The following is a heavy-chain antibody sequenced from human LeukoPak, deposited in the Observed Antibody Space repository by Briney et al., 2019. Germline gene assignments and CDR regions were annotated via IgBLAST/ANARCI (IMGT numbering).Heavy chain of an antibody. CDR3: ARGGDYGDF. CDR1: GFTFSSYS. V-gene: IGHV3-48*01. CDR2: ISSSSTI. J-gene: IGHJ4*02. Sequence: GGSLRLSCAASGFTFSSYSMNWVRQAPGKGLEWVSYISSSSTIYYADSVKGRFTISRDNAKNSLYLQMNSLRAEDTAVYYCARGGDYGDFWGQGTLVTVSS.